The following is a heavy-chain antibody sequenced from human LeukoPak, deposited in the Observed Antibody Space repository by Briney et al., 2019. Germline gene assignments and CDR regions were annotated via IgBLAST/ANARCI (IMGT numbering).Heavy chain of an antibody. Sequence: SETLSLTCTVSGGSISSHYWSWIRQPPGKGLEWIGYIYYSGSTNYNPSLKSRVTISVDTSKNQFSLKLSSVTAADTAVYYCARVPRGEMATMNARHDAFDIWGQGTMVTVSS. D-gene: IGHD5-24*01. V-gene: IGHV4-59*11. CDR1: GGSISSHY. CDR3: ARVPRGEMATMNARHDAFDI. CDR2: IYYSGST. J-gene: IGHJ3*02.